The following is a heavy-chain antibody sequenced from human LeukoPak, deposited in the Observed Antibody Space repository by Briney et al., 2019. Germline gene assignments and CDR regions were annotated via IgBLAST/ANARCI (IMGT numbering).Heavy chain of an antibody. V-gene: IGHV4-34*01. CDR3: ARDFQGYYDSSGYYSLGWFDP. D-gene: IGHD3-22*01. CDR2: IYHSGST. CDR1: GGSFSGYY. Sequence: SETLSLTCAVYGGSFSGYYWSWIRQPPGKGLEWIGSIYHSGSTYYNPSLKSRVTISVDTSKNQFSLKLSSVTAADTAVYYCARDFQGYYDSSGYYSLGWFDPWGQGTLVTVSS. J-gene: IGHJ5*02.